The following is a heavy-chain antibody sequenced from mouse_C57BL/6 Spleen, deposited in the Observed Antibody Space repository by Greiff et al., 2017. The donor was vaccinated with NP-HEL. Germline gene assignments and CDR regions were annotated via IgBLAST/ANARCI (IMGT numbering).Heavy chain of an antibody. Sequence: EVQGVESGPELVKPGASVKISCKASGYSFTGYYMNWVKQSPEKSLEWIGEINPSTGGTTYNQKFKAKATLTVDKSSSTAYMQLNSLTSEDSAVYYCARWDYYGSSYYFDYWGQGTTLTVSS. CDR1: GYSFTGYY. D-gene: IGHD1-1*01. CDR3: ARWDYYGSSYYFDY. V-gene: IGHV1-42*01. CDR2: INPSTGGT. J-gene: IGHJ2*01.